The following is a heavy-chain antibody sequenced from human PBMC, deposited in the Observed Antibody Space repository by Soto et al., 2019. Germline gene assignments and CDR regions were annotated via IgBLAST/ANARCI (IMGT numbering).Heavy chain of an antibody. Sequence: QVQLVQSGAEVKKPGASVKVSCKASGYTFTRYDINWVRQAPGQGLEWMGWTNPKSGYTGSVQKFQDRITMTRDSSISTAYMELNSLRSEDTAVYYCARTDGDLDYWGQGTLVTVSS. CDR2: TNPKSGYT. D-gene: IGHD4-17*01. J-gene: IGHJ4*02. V-gene: IGHV1-8*01. CDR1: GYTFTRYD. CDR3: ARTDGDLDY.